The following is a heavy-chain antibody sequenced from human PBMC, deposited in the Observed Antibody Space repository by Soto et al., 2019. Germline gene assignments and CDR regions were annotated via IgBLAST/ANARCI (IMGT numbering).Heavy chain of an antibody. J-gene: IGHJ5*02. CDR1: GGPISSSY. CDR2: IYYSGSS. V-gene: IGHV4-59*12. Sequence: PSETLSLTCTVSGGPISSSYWSWVRQPPGKGLEWIGYIYYSGSSNYNPSLKSRVTISVDTSKNQFSLKLSSVTAADTAVYYCARWWSGSRQGFDPWGQGTLVTVSS. CDR3: ARWWSGSRQGFDP. D-gene: IGHD3-3*01.